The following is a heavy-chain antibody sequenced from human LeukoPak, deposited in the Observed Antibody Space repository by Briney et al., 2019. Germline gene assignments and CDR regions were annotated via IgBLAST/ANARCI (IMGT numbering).Heavy chain of an antibody. D-gene: IGHD1-26*01. CDR3: ARAVGANQSGREYFQH. CDR2: INPNSGGT. V-gene: IGHV1-2*02. CDR1: GYTFTGYY. J-gene: IGHJ1*01. Sequence: ASVRVSCKASGYTFTGYYMHWVRQAPGQGLEWMGWINPNSGGTNYAQKFQGRVTMTRDTSISTAYMELSRLRSDDTAVYYCARAVGANQSGREYFQHWGQGTLVTVSS.